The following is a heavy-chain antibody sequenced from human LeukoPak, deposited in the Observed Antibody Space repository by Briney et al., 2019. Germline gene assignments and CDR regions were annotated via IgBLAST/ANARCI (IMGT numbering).Heavy chain of an antibody. CDR2: IYPGDSDT. CDR1: GYSFTSYW. J-gene: IGHJ5*02. CDR3: ARYYYGSGRGANWFDP. Sequence: GEALKTPCNGSGYSFTSYWIGWVRQMPGKGLEWMGIIYPGDSDTRYSPSFQGQVTISADTSISTAYLQWSSLKASDTAMYYCARYYYGSGRGANWFDPWGQGTLVTVSS. D-gene: IGHD3-10*01. V-gene: IGHV5-51*01.